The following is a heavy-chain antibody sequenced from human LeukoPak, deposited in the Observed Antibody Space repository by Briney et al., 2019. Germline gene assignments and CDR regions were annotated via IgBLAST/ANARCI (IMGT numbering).Heavy chain of an antibody. CDR2: ISYTGST. D-gene: IGHD1-26*01. V-gene: IGHV4-39*07. Sequence: SETLSLTCTVSGGSISSSIYYWGWIRQPPGKGLECIGSISYTGSTYYNPSLKSRVTISVDTSKHQFSLKLSSVTAADTAVYYCAADYSGNYHVEFDFWGQGTLVTVSS. J-gene: IGHJ4*02. CDR3: AADYSGNYHVEFDF. CDR1: GGSISSSIYY.